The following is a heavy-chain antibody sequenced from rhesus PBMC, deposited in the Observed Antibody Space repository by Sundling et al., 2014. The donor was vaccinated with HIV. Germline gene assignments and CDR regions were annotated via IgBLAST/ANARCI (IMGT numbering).Heavy chain of an antibody. J-gene: IGHJ6*01. Sequence: EVRLVESGGGLVQPGGSLRLSCAASGFTFSDYYMSWVRQAPGKGPEWIGFIRNKADGGTAEYAASVKGRFTISRDDSKSIVSLQMNGLKTEDTAVYFCTRDWYYEDDYGYFYYYGLDSWGQGVVVTVSS. CDR2: IRNKADGGTA. D-gene: IGHD3-9*01. CDR1: GFTFSDYY. V-gene: IGHV3-116*02. CDR3: TRDWYYEDDYGYFYYYGLDS.